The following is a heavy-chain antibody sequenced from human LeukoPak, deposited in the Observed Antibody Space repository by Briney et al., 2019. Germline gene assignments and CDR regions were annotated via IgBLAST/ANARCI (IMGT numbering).Heavy chain of an antibody. Sequence: SQTLSLTCAISGDSVSSNTAGWNWIRQSPSRGLEWLGRTYYRSKWYNDYAVSVKGRITISPDTSRNQFSLLLNSVTPEDTAVYYCARDFCCAAAGVTAWFDPWGQGTLVTVSS. CDR3: ARDFCCAAAGVTAWFDP. V-gene: IGHV6-1*01. D-gene: IGHD6-13*01. CDR2: TYYRSKWYN. CDR1: GDSVSSNTAG. J-gene: IGHJ5*02.